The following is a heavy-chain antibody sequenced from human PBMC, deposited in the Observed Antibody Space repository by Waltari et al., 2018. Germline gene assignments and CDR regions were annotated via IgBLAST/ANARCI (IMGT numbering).Heavy chain of an antibody. CDR1: GGSISSYY. Sequence: QVQLQESGPGLVKPSETLSLTCTVSGGSISSYYWSWIRQPPGKGLEWIGYIYYSGSPNYNPSLKSRVTISVDTSKNQFSLKLSSVTAADTAVYYCARQYSSGWYVVYFDYWGQGTLVTVSS. J-gene: IGHJ4*02. V-gene: IGHV4-59*01. D-gene: IGHD6-19*01. CDR3: ARQYSSGWYVVYFDY. CDR2: IYYSGSP.